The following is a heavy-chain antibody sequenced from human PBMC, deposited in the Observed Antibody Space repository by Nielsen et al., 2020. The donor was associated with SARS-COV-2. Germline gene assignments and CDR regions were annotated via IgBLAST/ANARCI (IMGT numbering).Heavy chain of an antibody. J-gene: IGHJ4*02. CDR3: AKAFRSSDWVRAATDF. CDR2: IIGSGDRT. CDR1: GFMFSTYA. Sequence: GESLKISCAASGFMFSTYAMSWVRQAPGKGLEWVSGIIGSGDRTHYADSVEGRFTISRDNSKNTLYLQMNSLRAEDTAVYYCAKAFRSSDWVRAATDFWGQGTLVTVSS. D-gene: IGHD6-25*01. V-gene: IGHV3-23*01.